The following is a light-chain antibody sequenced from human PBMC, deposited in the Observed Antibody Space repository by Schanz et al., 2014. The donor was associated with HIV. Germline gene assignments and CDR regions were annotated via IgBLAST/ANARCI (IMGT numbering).Light chain of an antibody. V-gene: IGLV2-14*02. CDR2: EVS. CDR1: SSGVGRYNL. J-gene: IGLJ1*01. Sequence: QSALTQPASVSGSPGQSITISCTGTSSGVGRYNLLSWDQQHPGKVPKLMIYEVSKRPSGVSNRFSGSKSGNTASLTISGLQADDEGDYYCCSYSRVGTPHYVFGTGTKLTVL. CDR3: CSYSRVGTPHYV.